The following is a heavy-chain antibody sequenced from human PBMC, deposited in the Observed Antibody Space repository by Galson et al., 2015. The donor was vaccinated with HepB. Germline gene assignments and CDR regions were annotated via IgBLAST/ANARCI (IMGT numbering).Heavy chain of an antibody. CDR1: GFTFSDYY. D-gene: IGHD5-12*01. V-gene: IGHV3-11*06. CDR3: ARRYSHRADY. Sequence: SLRLSCAASGFTFSDYYMTWIRRAPGKGLEWVSYIGSSTIYTNYAVSVKAGFTLSRDNAKNSLYLQMNSLRAEDTAVYYCARRYSHRADYWVQGTLVTVSS. CDR2: IGSSTIYT. J-gene: IGHJ4*02.